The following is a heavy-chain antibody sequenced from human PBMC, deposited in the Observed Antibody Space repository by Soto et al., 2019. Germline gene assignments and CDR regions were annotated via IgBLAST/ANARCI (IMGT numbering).Heavy chain of an antibody. J-gene: IGHJ3*02. D-gene: IGHD2-21*01. V-gene: IGHV3-15*01. CDR3: TTGLVKGRGAFDI. Sequence: PVKGRFTISRDDSKNTLYLQMNSLKTEDTAVYYCTTGLVKGRGAFDIWGQGTMVTVS.